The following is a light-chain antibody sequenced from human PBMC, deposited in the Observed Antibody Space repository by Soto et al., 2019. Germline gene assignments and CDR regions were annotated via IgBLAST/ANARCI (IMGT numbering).Light chain of an antibody. Sequence: QSGLTQPASVSGSPGQSITISCTGTNIDVGGYNYVSWYQQHPGKAPKLMIYEVTYRPSGVSNRFSGSKSGNTASLTIFGLQAEDEADYYCSSYTISSTLVVFGGGTKLTVL. CDR1: NIDVGGYNY. J-gene: IGLJ3*02. CDR3: SSYTISSTLVV. CDR2: EVT. V-gene: IGLV2-14*01.